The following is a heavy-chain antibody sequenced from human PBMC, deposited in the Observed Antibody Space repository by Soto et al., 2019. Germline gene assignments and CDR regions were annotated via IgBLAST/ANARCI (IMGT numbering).Heavy chain of an antibody. Sequence: QITLKESGPTLVRPTQTLTLTCTFSGFSLSSSGVGVGWIRQPPGKALEWLALIYWDDDKRYSPSLKSRLTITKDTSKNQVVLTMINIDPVDTGTYYYAHSPVREDRWSASGSRGSSWFDPWGQGTLVTVSS. J-gene: IGHJ5*02. V-gene: IGHV2-5*02. CDR2: IYWDDDK. CDR3: AHSPVREDRWSASGSRGSSWFDP. D-gene: IGHD3-3*01. CDR1: GFSLSSSGVG.